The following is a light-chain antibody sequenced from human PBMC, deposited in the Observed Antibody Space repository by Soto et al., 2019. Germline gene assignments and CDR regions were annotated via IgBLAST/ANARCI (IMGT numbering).Light chain of an antibody. CDR3: SSYAGSDNLGV. CDR1: SSDVGGYNY. J-gene: IGLJ7*01. Sequence: QSALTQPPSASGSPGQSVTISCTGTSSDVGGYNYVSWYQQHPGKAPKLMIYAVSKRPSGVPDRFSGSKSGNTASLTVSGLQAEDEADYYCSSYAGSDNLGVFGGGTQLTVL. CDR2: AVS. V-gene: IGLV2-8*01.